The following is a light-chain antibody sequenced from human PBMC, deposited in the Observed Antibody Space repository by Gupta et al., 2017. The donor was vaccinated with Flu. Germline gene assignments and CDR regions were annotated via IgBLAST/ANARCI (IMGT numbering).Light chain of an antibody. CDR2: EVA. V-gene: IGLV2-14*01. CDR3: SSYTSSNTLV. CDR1: NSDIGGYNY. Sequence: QSALTQPASVSGSPGQSITISCTGTNSDIGGYNYVSWYQLHPGKAPKLIIYEVANRPSGVSNRFSGSKSGNTASLTISGLQAEDEADYYCSSYTSSNTLVFGGGTELTVL. J-gene: IGLJ2*01.